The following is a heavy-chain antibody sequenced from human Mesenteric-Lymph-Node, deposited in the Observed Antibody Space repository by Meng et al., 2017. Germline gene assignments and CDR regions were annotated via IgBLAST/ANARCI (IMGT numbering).Heavy chain of an antibody. CDR1: GYTFTSYY. V-gene: IGHV1-46*01. D-gene: IGHD5-18*01. J-gene: IGHJ6*02. Sequence: ASVKVSCKASGYTFTSYYMHWVRQAPGQGLEWMGIINPSGGSTSYAQKFQGRVTMTRDTSTSTVYMELSSLRSEDTAVYYCARDGYNGYGPDYYYYGMDVWGQGNRVTGYS. CDR2: INPSGGST. CDR3: ARDGYNGYGPDYYYYGMDV.